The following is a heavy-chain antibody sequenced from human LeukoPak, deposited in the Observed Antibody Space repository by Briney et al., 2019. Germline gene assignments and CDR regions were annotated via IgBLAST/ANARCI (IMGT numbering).Heavy chain of an antibody. CDR3: TWSGLKIES. V-gene: IGHV3-15*01. CDR1: GFTFSSSE. J-gene: IGHJ4*02. Sequence: GGSLRLSCAASGFTFSSSEMNWVRQAPGKGLEWLGQIKKKSDGATTAYAAPVKGRFTISRDDSKNTLFLQMNSLKTEDTALYYCTWSGLKIESWGQGTLVTVSS. D-gene: IGHD3-3*01. CDR2: IKKKSDGATT.